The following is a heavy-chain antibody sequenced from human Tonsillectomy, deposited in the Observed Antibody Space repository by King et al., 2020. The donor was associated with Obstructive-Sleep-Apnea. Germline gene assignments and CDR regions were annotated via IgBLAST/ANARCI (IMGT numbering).Heavy chain of an antibody. CDR1: GFTFSSYA. D-gene: IGHD3-10*01. CDR2: ISYDGSNK. J-gene: IGHJ4*02. V-gene: IGHV3-30-3*01. Sequence: HVQLVESGGGVVQPGRSLRLSCAASGFTFSSYAMHWVRQAPGKGLEWVAVISYDGSNKYYADSVKGRFTISRDNSKNTLYLQMNSLRAEDTAVYYCASRGSGSYYPFESFDYWGQGTLVTVSS. CDR3: ASRGSGSYYPFESFDY.